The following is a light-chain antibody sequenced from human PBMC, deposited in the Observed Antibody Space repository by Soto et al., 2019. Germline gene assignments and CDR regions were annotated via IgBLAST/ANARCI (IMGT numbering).Light chain of an antibody. CDR2: GAS. Sequence: EIVLTQSPGTLSLSPGERATLSCRASQSVSNNYLAWYQQKPGQAPRLLIYGASSRATGIPERFTGSGSGTDFTLTISRLEPEDFAVFYCQQYGSSPTWTFGQGTKVEI. V-gene: IGKV3-20*01. CDR3: QQYGSSPTWT. J-gene: IGKJ1*01. CDR1: QSVSNNY.